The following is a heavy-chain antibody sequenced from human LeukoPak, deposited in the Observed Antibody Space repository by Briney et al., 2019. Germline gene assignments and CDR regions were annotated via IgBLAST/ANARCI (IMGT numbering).Heavy chain of an antibody. J-gene: IGHJ4*02. CDR3: ASLGATPFDY. CDR1: GFTFSSHS. CDR2: ISSSSSYI. Sequence: PGGSLRLSCVVSGFTFSSHSMHWVRQAPGKGLEWVSSISSSSSYIYYADSVKGRFTISRDNAKNSLYLQMNSLRAEDTAVYYCASLGATPFDYWGQGTLVTVSS. V-gene: IGHV3-21*01. D-gene: IGHD1-26*01.